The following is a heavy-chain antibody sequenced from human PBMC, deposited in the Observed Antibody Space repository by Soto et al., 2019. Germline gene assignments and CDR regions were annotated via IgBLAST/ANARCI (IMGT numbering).Heavy chain of an antibody. J-gene: IGHJ4*02. V-gene: IGHV1-18*01. CDR1: GYTFTSYG. CDR2: ISAYNGNT. D-gene: IGHD3-9*01. CDR3: ARTLRYFDWLLTHPYYFDY. Sequence: ASVKVSCKASGYTFTSYGISWVRQAPGQGLEWMGWISAYNGNTNYAQKLQGRVTMTTDTSTSTAYMELRSLRSDDTAVYYCARTLRYFDWLLTHPYYFDYWGQGTLVTVSS.